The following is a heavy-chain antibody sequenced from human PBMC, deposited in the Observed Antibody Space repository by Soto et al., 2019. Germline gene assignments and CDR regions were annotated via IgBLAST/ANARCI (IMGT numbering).Heavy chain of an antibody. D-gene: IGHD2-2*01. J-gene: IGHJ4*02. Sequence: GGSLRLSCAASGFTFSSYSMNWVRQAPGKGLEWVSYISSSSSTIYYADSVKGRFTISRDNAKNSLYLQMNSLRAEDTAVYYGASLCSSTSCYARRFDYWGQGTLVTVSS. V-gene: IGHV3-48*04. CDR1: GFTFSSYS. CDR3: ASLCSSTSCYARRFDY. CDR2: ISSSSSTI.